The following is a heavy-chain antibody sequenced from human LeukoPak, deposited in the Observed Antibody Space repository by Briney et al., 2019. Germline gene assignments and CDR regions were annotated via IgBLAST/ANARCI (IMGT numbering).Heavy chain of an antibody. J-gene: IGHJ6*02. D-gene: IGHD7-27*01. CDR3: AREPTGDRVDYYYGMDV. CDR2: IYSGGST. Sequence: GGSLRLSCAASGFTVSSNYMSWVRQAPGKGLEWVSAIYSGGSTYYADSVKGRFTISRDNSKNTLYLQMNSLRAEDTAVYYCAREPTGDRVDYYYGMDVWGQGTTVTVSS. CDR1: GFTVSSNY. V-gene: IGHV3-66*01.